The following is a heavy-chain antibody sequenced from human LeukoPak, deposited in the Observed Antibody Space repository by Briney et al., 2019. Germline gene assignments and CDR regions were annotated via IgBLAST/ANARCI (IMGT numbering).Heavy chain of an antibody. D-gene: IGHD3-22*01. CDR3: ARVRKYYYDSSGYYYPPYGAFDI. V-gene: IGHV4-30-2*01. Sequence: PSQTLSLTCAVSGGSISSGGYSWSWIRQPPGKGLEWIGYIYHSGSTYYNPSLKSRVTISVDRSKNQFSLKLSSVTAADTAVYYCARVRKYYYDSSGYYYPPYGAFDIWGQGTMVTVSS. CDR2: IYHSGST. J-gene: IGHJ3*02. CDR1: GGSISSGGYS.